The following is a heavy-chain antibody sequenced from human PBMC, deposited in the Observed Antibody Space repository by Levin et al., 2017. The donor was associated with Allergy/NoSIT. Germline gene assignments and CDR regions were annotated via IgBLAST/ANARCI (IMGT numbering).Heavy chain of an antibody. D-gene: IGHD3-16*01. CDR2: INPNSGGT. CDR1: GYTFTGYY. V-gene: IGHV1-2*06. Sequence: VASVKVSCKASGYTFTGYYMHWVRQAPGQGLEWMGRINPNSGGTNYAQKFQGRVTMTRDTSISTAYMELSRLRSDDTAVYYCARDRSWGHYYYYMDVWGKGTTVTVSS. J-gene: IGHJ6*03. CDR3: ARDRSWGHYYYYMDV.